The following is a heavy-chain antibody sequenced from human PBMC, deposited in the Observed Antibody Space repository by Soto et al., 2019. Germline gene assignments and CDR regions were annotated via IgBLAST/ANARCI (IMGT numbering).Heavy chain of an antibody. CDR1: GFTFSSYA. CDR3: AKVLEPEAYYYYGMDV. CDR2: ISGSGGST. J-gene: IGHJ6*02. D-gene: IGHD1-1*01. Sequence: GGSLSLSCAASGFTFSSYAMSWVRQAPGKGLEWVSAISGSGGSTYYADSVKGRFTISRDNSKNTLYLQMNSLRAEDTAVYYCAKVLEPEAYYYYGMDVWGQGTTVTVSS. V-gene: IGHV3-23*01.